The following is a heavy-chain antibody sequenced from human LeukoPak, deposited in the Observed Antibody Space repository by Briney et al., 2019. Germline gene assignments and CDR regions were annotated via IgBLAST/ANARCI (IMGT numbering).Heavy chain of an antibody. CDR1: GGSISSYY. CDR2: IYTSGTS. D-gene: IGHD3-10*01. CDR3: TKGRGI. V-gene: IGHV4-4*07. Sequence: SETLSLTCTVSGGSISSYYWSWIRQPAGKGLEWIGRIYTSGTSNYNPSLRSRVTISVDTSKNQFSLKLTSVTAADTAVYYCTKGRGIWGQGTLVTVSS. J-gene: IGHJ4*02.